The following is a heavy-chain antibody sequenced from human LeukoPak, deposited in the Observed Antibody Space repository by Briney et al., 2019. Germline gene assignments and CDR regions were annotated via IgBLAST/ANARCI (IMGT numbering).Heavy chain of an antibody. D-gene: IGHD3-3*01. V-gene: IGHV3-33*01. CDR2: IWYDGSNK. J-gene: IGHJ4*02. CDR1: GFTFSSYG. Sequence: GRSLRLSCAASGFTFSSYGVHWVRQAPGKGLEWVAVIWYDGSNKYYADSVKGRFTISRDNSKNTLYLQMNSLRAEDTAVYYCARDRDYDFWSGYSVWGQGTLVTVSS. CDR3: ARDRDYDFWSGYSV.